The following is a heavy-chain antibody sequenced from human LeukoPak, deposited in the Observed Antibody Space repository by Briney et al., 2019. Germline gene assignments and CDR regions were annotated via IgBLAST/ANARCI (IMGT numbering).Heavy chain of an antibody. CDR2: ISGRGGST. Sequence: GGSLRLSCAASGFTFSSYAMSWVRQAPGKGLEWVSVISGRGGSTYYADSVKGRFTISRDNSKNTLYLQMNSLRAEDTAAYYCAKEIYGDSTGGRFHHWGQGTLVIVSS. V-gene: IGHV3-23*01. D-gene: IGHD4-17*01. CDR1: GFTFSSYA. J-gene: IGHJ1*01. CDR3: AKEIYGDSTGGRFHH.